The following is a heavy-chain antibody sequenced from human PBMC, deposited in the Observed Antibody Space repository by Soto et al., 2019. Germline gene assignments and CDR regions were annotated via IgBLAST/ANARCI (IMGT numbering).Heavy chain of an antibody. D-gene: IGHD5-12*01. CDR2: IYPGDSDT. CDR3: ARQYRDGYNLAGY. CDR1: GCNFTSYW. Sequence: GESLKISCKGSGCNFTSYWIGWVRQMPGKGLEWMGIIYPGDSDTRYSPSFQGQVTISADKSISTAYLQWSSLKASDTAMYYCARQYRDGYNLAGYWGQGTLVTVSS. J-gene: IGHJ4*02. V-gene: IGHV5-51*01.